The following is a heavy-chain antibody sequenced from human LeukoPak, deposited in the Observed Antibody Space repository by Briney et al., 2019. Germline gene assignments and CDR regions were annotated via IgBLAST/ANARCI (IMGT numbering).Heavy chain of an antibody. V-gene: IGHV5-51*01. Sequence: GEARQISCWGSGYKFTNYWIALVRQMPGQGLEGLGIIYHLDSDTRYSQSFQGQVSISVDTSIDTAYLQWSGVQAYDTAMYYCARLLAAPYYINFWGQGTLVTLSS. J-gene: IGHJ4*02. D-gene: IGHD6-25*01. CDR3: ARLLAAPYYINF. CDR2: IYHLDSDT. CDR1: GYKFTNYW.